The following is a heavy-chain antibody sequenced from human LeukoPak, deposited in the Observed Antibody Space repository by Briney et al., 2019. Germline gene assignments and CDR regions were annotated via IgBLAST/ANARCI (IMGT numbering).Heavy chain of an antibody. D-gene: IGHD6-19*01. CDR3: AREIGSGFPNDY. CDR1: GGSISSGDYY. Sequence: SETLSLTCTVSGGSISSGDYYWSWIRQPPGKGLEWIGYIYYSGSTYYNPSLKSRVTISVDTSKNQLSLKLSSVTAADTAVYYCAREIGSGFPNDYWGQGTLVTVSS. CDR2: IYYSGST. J-gene: IGHJ4*02. V-gene: IGHV4-30-4*08.